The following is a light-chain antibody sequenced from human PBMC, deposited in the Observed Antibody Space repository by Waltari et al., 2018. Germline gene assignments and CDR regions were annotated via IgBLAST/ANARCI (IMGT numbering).Light chain of an antibody. J-gene: IGLJ2*01. V-gene: IGLV3-1*01. CDR2: QDT. CDR3: QAWDTSTPVI. CDR1: KLGGKF. Sequence: SDELTQPPSVSVSPGQTATITCSGHKLGGKFASWYQQKPGQSPVLVIYQDTKRPSGIPDRFSGSNSGNTATLTISGTHAMDEADYYCQAWDTSTPVIFGGGTKLTVL.